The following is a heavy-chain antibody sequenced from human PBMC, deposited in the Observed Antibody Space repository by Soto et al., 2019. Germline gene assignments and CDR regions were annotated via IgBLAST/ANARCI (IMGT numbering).Heavy chain of an antibody. CDR3: ASGAAVAPFDY. CDR2: IHHSGST. CDR1: GESFSGYY. J-gene: IGHJ4*02. Sequence: LSLTCAVYGESFSGYYWSWIRQPPGKGLEWIGEIHHSGSTNYNPSLKSRVTISVDKSKNQFSLKLSSVTAADTAVYYCASGAAVAPFDYWGQGTLVTVSS. V-gene: IGHV4-34*01. D-gene: IGHD6-19*01.